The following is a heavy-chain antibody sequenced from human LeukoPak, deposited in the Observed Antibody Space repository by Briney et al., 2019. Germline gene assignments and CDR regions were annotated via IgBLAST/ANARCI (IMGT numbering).Heavy chain of an antibody. V-gene: IGHV1-18*01. CDR2: ISAYNGNT. J-gene: IGHJ6*03. CDR1: GYTFTSYG. D-gene: IGHD5-12*01. Sequence: ASVKVSCKASGYTFTSYGISWVRQAPGQGLEWMGWISAYNGNTNYAQKLRGRVTMTTDTSTSTAYMELRSLRSDDTAVYYCARVGDSGYDSYYYYYYMDVWGKGTTVTVSS. CDR3: ARVGDSGYDSYYYYYYMDV.